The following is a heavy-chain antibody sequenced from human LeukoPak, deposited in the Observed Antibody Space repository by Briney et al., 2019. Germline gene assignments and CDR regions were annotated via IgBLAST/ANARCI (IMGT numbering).Heavy chain of an antibody. D-gene: IGHD5-12*01. Sequence: PGRSLRLSCAASGFTFSTYAMHWVRQAPGKGLEWVAAIQYDGRNEYYADSVKGRFTISRDNSKNTLYLQMNSLRAEDTAVYYCAKDVRLGGYDYDFCYYGMDVWGQGTTVTVSS. J-gene: IGHJ6*02. V-gene: IGHV3-30*18. CDR2: IQYDGRNE. CDR1: GFTFSTYA. CDR3: AKDVRLGGYDYDFCYYGMDV.